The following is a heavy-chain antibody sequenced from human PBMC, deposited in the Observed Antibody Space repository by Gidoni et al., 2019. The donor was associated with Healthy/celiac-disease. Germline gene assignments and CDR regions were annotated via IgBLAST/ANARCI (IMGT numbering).Heavy chain of an antibody. Sequence: QVQLVESGGGVVQPGRSLRLSCAASGFTFSSYAMHWVRQAPGKGLEWVAVISYDGSNKYYADSVKGRFTISRDNSKNTLYLQMNSLRAEDTAVYYCARDIGVVTAIIGFDYWGQGTLVTVSS. CDR2: ISYDGSNK. D-gene: IGHD2-21*02. V-gene: IGHV3-30-3*01. CDR1: GFTFSSYA. CDR3: ARDIGVVTAIIGFDY. J-gene: IGHJ4*02.